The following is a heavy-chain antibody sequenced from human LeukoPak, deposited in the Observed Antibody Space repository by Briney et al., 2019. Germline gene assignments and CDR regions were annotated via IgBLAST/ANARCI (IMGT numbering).Heavy chain of an antibody. CDR3: AKDHRDSMVRGVIGSYYFDY. CDR2: INWNGGST. V-gene: IGHV3-20*04. D-gene: IGHD3-10*01. J-gene: IGHJ4*02. Sequence: GGSLRLSCAASGFTFDDYGMSWVRQAPGKGLEWVSGINWNGGSTGYADSVKGRFTISRDNAKNSLYLQMNSLRAEDTAVYYCAKDHRDSMVRGVIGSYYFDYWGQGTLVTVSS. CDR1: GFTFDDYG.